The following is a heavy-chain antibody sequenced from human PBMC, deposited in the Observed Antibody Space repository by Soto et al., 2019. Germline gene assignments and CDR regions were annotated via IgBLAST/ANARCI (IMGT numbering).Heavy chain of an antibody. CDR1: GGTFSRYS. J-gene: IGHJ6*02. CDR3: AREDRDRETGLVPAAIDGMDV. CDR2: IIPIFGIA. Sequence: QVQLVQSGAEVKKPGSSVKVSCKASGGTFSRYSITWVRQAPGHGLEWIGRIIPIFGIASYAQKFQGRVTITADESTSTDYMELSSLRSDDTAVYCCAREDRDRETGLVPAAIDGMDVWGQGTTVTVSS. V-gene: IGHV1-69*08. D-gene: IGHD2-2*01.